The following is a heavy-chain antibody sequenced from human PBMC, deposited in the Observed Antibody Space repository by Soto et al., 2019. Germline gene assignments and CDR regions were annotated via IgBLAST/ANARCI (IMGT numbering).Heavy chain of an antibody. J-gene: IGHJ6*02. CDR3: ARDRDIVVVPAAISNYYYGMDV. CDR1: GYTFTSYG. V-gene: IGHV1-18*04. D-gene: IGHD2-2*02. Sequence: ASVKVSCKASGYTFTSYGISWVRQAPGQGLEWMGWISAYNGNTNYAQKLQGRVTMTTDTSTSTAYMELRSLRSDDTAVYYCARDRDIVVVPAAISNYYYGMDVWGQGTTVTVSS. CDR2: ISAYNGNT.